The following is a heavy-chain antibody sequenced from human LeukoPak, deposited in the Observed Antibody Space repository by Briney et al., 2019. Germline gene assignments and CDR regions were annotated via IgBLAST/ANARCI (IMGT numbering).Heavy chain of an antibody. D-gene: IGHD3-10*01. J-gene: IGHJ4*02. Sequence: SVKVSCKASGYTFTGYYMHWVRQAPGQGLEWMGGIIPIFGTANYAQKFQGRVTITADESTSTAYMELSSLRSEDTAVYYCARDLFGSQNYFDYWGQGTLVTVSS. V-gene: IGHV1-69*13. CDR2: IIPIFGTA. CDR1: GYTFTGYY. CDR3: ARDLFGSQNYFDY.